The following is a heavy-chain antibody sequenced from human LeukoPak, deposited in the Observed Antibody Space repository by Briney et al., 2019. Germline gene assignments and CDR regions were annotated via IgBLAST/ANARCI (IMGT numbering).Heavy chain of an antibody. CDR1: GFTFGDYA. D-gene: IGHD1-7*01. CDR2: IRSKAYGGTT. Sequence: GRSLRLSCTASGFTFGDYAMSWFRQAPGKGLEWVGFIRSKAYGGTTEYAASVKGRFTISRDDSKSIAYLQMNSLKTEDTAVYYCTRAAEYNWNLDASDIWGQGTMVTVSS. J-gene: IGHJ3*02. CDR3: TRAAEYNWNLDASDI. V-gene: IGHV3-49*03.